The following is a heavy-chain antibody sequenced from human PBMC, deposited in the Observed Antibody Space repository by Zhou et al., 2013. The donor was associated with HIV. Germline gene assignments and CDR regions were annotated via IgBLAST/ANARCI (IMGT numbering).Heavy chain of an antibody. CDR3: ARALSTRWIGGGFFYMDV. V-gene: IGHV1-18*01. CDR1: GGTFSSYA. D-gene: IGHD6-19*01. J-gene: IGHJ6*03. Sequence: QVQLVQSGAEVKKPGSSVKVSCTASGGTFSSYAISWVRQAPGQGLEWMGWISSYRGHTNYAQKLQGRVSVTTDTSTNTAYMELRSLRSDDTAVYFCARALSTRWIGGGFFYMDVWGKGPRSPSP. CDR2: ISSYRGHT.